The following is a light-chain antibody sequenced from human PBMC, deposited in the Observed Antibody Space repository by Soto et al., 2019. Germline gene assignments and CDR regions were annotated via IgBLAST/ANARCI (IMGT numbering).Light chain of an antibody. J-gene: IGKJ4*01. CDR2: GAS. CDR3: QQYGSSPLT. Sequence: EIVLTQSPGTLSLSPGEGATLSCGAGQSVGSSYLAWYQQKPGQAPRLLIYGASSRATGIPDRFSGSGSGTDFTLTISRLEPEDFAVYYCQQYGSSPLTFGGGTKVEIK. CDR1: QSVGSSY. V-gene: IGKV3-20*01.